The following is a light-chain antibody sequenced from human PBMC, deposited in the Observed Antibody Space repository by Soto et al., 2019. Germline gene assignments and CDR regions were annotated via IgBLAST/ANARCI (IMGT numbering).Light chain of an antibody. CDR3: QVWDSSLVV. J-gene: IGLJ2*01. V-gene: IGLV3-9*01. Sequence: SYELTQPLSVSVALGQTAKITCGGNNIGSKNVHWYQQKPGQAPVVGIYRDTNRPSGIPERFSGSSSGNTATLTISRAQAGDEADYYCQVWDSSLVVFGGGTQLTVL. CDR2: RDT. CDR1: NIGSKN.